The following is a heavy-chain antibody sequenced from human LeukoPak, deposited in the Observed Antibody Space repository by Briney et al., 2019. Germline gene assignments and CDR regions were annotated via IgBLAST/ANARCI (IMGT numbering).Heavy chain of an antibody. Sequence: GGSLRLSCAASGFTFSSYAMHWVRQAPGKGLEWVSSISSSSSYIYYADSVKGRFTISRDNAKNSLYLQMNSLRAEDTAVYYCARVIAHDSSEASGYFDYWGQGTLVTVSS. CDR1: GFTFSSYA. CDR2: ISSSSSYI. V-gene: IGHV3-21*01. D-gene: IGHD3-22*01. CDR3: ARVIAHDSSEASGYFDY. J-gene: IGHJ4*02.